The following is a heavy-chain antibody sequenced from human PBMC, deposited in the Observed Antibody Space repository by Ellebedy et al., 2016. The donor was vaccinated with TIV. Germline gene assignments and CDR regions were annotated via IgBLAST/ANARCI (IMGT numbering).Heavy chain of an antibody. V-gene: IGHV3-30*02. CDR3: AKDTGTAMGYYYYGMDV. CDR1: GFTFSSYG. Sequence: PGGSLRLSCAASGFTFSSYGMHWVRQAPGKGLEWVAFIRYDGSNKYYADSVKGRFTISRDNSKNTLYLQMHSLRAEDTAVYYCAKDTGTAMGYYYYGMDVWGQGTTVTVSS. D-gene: IGHD5-18*01. J-gene: IGHJ6*02. CDR2: IRYDGSNK.